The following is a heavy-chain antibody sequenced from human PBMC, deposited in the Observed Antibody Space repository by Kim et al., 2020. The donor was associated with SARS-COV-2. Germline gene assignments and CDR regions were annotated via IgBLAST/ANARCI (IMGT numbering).Heavy chain of an antibody. V-gene: IGHV3-7*03. D-gene: IGHD1-26*01. CDR1: GFTFSSYW. Sequence: GGSLRLSCAASGFTFSSYWMSWVRQAPGKGLEWVANIKQDGSEKYYVDSVKGRFTISSNNAKNSLYLQMNSLRAEDTAVYYCAIEGVLLGLYETYAFDIWGQGTMVTVSS. CDR3: AIEGVLLGLYETYAFDI. J-gene: IGHJ3*02. CDR2: IKQDGSEK.